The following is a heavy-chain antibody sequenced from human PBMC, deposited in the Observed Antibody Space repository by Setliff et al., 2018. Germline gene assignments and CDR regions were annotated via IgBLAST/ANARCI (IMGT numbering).Heavy chain of an antibody. D-gene: IGHD1-26*01. V-gene: IGHV1-18*01. CDR1: GYTFTTYG. CDR2: ISAYNGAT. J-gene: IGHJ4*02. CDR3: ARDVTGSHSGRLDS. Sequence: ASVKVSCKTSGYTFTTYGISWVRQAPGQGLEWMGWISAYNGATNYAQKVQGRVTLTTETSTDTAYMELRSLTTDDTAVYYCARDVTGSHSGRLDSWGQGTLVTVSS.